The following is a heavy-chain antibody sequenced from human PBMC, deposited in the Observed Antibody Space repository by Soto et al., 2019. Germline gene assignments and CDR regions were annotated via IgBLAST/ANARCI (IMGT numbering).Heavy chain of an antibody. J-gene: IGHJ3*02. Sequence: HVQLVESGGGVVQPGRSLRLSCAASGFTFSSYGMHWVRQAPGKGLEWVAVIWYDGSNKYYADSVKGRFTISRDNSKNMLYLQMNSLRAEDTAVYYCALDIVVVPAAMPLGRAFDIWGQGTMVTVSS. CDR1: GFTFSSYG. V-gene: IGHV3-33*01. D-gene: IGHD2-2*01. CDR2: IWYDGSNK. CDR3: ALDIVVVPAAMPLGRAFDI.